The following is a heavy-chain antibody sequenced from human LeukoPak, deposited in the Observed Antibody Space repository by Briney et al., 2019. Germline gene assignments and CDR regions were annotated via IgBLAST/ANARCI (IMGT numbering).Heavy chain of an antibody. V-gene: IGHV3-53*01. Sequence: GGSLRLSCAASDFTVSSNYMSWVRQAPGKGLEWVSIIYAGGTTYYADSVKGRFTISRDNSKNTLSLQMNSLRAEDTAVYYCARDRRNGDEGCDYWGQGTLVTVSS. J-gene: IGHJ4*02. D-gene: IGHD1-1*01. CDR2: IYAGGTT. CDR3: ARDRRNGDEGCDY. CDR1: DFTVSSNY.